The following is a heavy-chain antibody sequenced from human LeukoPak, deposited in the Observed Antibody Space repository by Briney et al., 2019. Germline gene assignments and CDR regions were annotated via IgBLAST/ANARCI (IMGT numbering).Heavy chain of an antibody. CDR1: GDXISRHY. CDR3: ARERLIAGATVFDY. J-gene: IGHJ4*02. CDR2: IYCSGST. Sequence: SETLSLTCTVSGDXISRHYCSWIRQPPGKGLEWIGCIYCSGSTSYNPSLKSRVTISVDTSNNQFSLKLTSMTAADTAVYFCARERLIAGATVFDYWGQGALVTVSS. D-gene: IGHD1-26*01. V-gene: IGHV4-59*11.